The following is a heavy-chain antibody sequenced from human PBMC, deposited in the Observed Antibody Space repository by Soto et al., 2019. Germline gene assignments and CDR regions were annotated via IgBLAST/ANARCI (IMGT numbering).Heavy chain of an antibody. D-gene: IGHD3-10*01. Sequence: QVQLQESGPGLVKPSQTLSLTCTVSGGSISSGAYYWSWIRQHPGKGLEWIGYIYSNGNTYCNPSLKSRLAISIDTPNNQFSLNLSSVTAADTAVYYCARGKGFGAYDYWGQGTLVTVSS. CDR2: IYSNGNT. J-gene: IGHJ4*02. V-gene: IGHV4-31*03. CDR3: ARGKGFGAYDY. CDR1: GGSISSGAYY.